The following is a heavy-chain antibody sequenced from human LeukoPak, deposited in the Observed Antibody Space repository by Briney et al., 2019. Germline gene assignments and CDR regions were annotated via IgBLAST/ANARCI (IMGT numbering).Heavy chain of an antibody. CDR3: ARVEGDYYYYYMDV. J-gene: IGHJ6*03. V-gene: IGHV3-53*01. D-gene: IGHD3-3*01. Sequence: GGSLRLSCAASGFTVNNNYMIWVRQAPGKGLEWVSLIYSGGTTYYADSVKGRFIISRDNSKNTLYLQMSSLRAEDTAVYYCARVEGDYYYYYMDVWGKGTTVTVSS. CDR1: GFTVNNNY. CDR2: IYSGGTT.